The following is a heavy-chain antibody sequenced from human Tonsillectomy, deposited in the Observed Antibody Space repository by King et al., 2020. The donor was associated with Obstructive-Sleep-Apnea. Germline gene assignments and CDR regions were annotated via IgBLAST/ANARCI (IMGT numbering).Heavy chain of an antibody. J-gene: IGHJ4*02. CDR3: AKDNAEYSSGWAAY. D-gene: IGHD3-22*01. CDR1: GFIFSDYG. V-gene: IGHV3-30*02. CDR2: IRYDGSNK. Sequence: VQLVESGGGVVQPGRSLRLSCAASGFIFSDYGMHWVRQSPGKGLEWVAFIRYDGSNKYYLESVKGRFTISRDNSKNTLYLQMNSLRDEDTAVYYCAKDNAEYSSGWAAYWGKGTLATAAS.